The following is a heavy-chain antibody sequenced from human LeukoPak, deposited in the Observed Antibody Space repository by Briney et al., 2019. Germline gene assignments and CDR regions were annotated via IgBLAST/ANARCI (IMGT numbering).Heavy chain of an antibody. Sequence: GGSLRLSCATPDNTFSTYALSWVRQAPGKGLEWLSAISISGDNTYYADSVKGRFTISRDNSKNTLYLQMNSLRAEDTAVYYCAKDLVRFLEWSRAHHAFDIWGQGTMFTVSS. CDR2: ISISGDNT. CDR3: AKDLVRFLEWSRAHHAFDI. V-gene: IGHV3-23*01. J-gene: IGHJ3*02. CDR1: DNTFSTYA. D-gene: IGHD3-3*01.